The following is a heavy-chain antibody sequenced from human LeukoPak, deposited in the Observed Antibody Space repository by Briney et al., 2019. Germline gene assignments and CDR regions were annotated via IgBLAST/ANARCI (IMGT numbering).Heavy chain of an antibody. Sequence: GGSLRLSCAASGFTVSSNYMSWVRQAPGKGLEWVSVIYSGGSTYYADSVRGRFTISRDNSKNTLYLQMNSLRADDTAVYYCGRAIVGATPGDYWGQGTLVTVSS. CDR1: GFTVSSNY. CDR3: GRAIVGATPGDY. J-gene: IGHJ4*02. D-gene: IGHD1-26*01. V-gene: IGHV3-66*01. CDR2: IYSGGST.